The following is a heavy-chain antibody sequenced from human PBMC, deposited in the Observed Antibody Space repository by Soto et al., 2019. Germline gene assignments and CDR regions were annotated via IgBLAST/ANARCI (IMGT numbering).Heavy chain of an antibody. J-gene: IGHJ4*02. V-gene: IGHV4-30-2*01. CDR2: ILHTGGT. D-gene: IGHD3-10*01. CDR1: GGSISGGGFS. Sequence: SGTLSLTCAVSGGSISGGGFSWSWIRQPPGKGLEWIGYILHTGGTQYNPSLKSRVSMSVDKSKNQFSLHLTSVTAADTAVYYCARLQFGEGFDYWGQGALVTVSS. CDR3: ARLQFGEGFDY.